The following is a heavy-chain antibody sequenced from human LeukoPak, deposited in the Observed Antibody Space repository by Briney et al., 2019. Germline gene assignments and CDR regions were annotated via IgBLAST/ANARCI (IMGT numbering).Heavy chain of an antibody. Sequence: GGSLRLSCAASGFTFSNYAMSWVRQAPGKGLEWVSAIGRGGGSTYYADSVKGRFTISRDNSKNTLYLQMNSLRAEDTALYYCAKKKSYADYPEDAFDIWGQGTMVTVSS. CDR3: AKKKSYADYPEDAFDI. D-gene: IGHD4/OR15-4a*01. V-gene: IGHV3-23*01. CDR1: GFTFSNYA. CDR2: IGRGGGST. J-gene: IGHJ3*02.